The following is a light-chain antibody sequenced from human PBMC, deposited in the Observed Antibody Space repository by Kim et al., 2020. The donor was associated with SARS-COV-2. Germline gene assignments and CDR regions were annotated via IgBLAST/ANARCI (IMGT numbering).Light chain of an antibody. CDR3: QQLNSYPL. CDR1: QGISSY. V-gene: IGKV1-9*01. Sequence: IQLTQSPSSLSASVGDRVTITCRASQGISSYLAWYQQKPGKAPKLLIYAASTLQSGVPSRFSGSGSGTDFTLTISSLHPEDFATYYCQQLNSYPLFGPGTKVDIK. CDR2: AAS. J-gene: IGKJ3*01.